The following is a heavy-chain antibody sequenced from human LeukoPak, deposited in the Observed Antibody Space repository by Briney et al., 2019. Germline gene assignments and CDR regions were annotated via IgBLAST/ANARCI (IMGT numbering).Heavy chain of an antibody. V-gene: IGHV3-30*18. CDR3: AKAMGIAVAGSYWYFDL. CDR2: ISYDGSNK. J-gene: IGHJ2*01. D-gene: IGHD6-19*01. Sequence: PGGSLRLSCAASGFTFSSYGMHWVRQAPGKGLEWVAVISYDGSNKYYADSVKGRFTISRDNSKNTLYLQMNSLRAEDTAVYYCAKAMGIAVAGSYWYFDLWGRGTLVTVSS. CDR1: GFTFSSYG.